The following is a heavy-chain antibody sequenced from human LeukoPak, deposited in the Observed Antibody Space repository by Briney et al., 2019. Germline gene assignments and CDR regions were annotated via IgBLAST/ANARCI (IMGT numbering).Heavy chain of an antibody. D-gene: IGHD3-3*01. J-gene: IGHJ6*02. CDR2: IKDDGSEK. CDR1: GFKFSSHG. V-gene: IGHV3-7*01. CDR3: ARRGITISGVLVYHYSGLDV. Sequence: GGSLRLSCAGSGFKFSSHGMNWVRQAPGKGLEWVASIKDDGSEKHYVDSVNGRFTISRDNAKNSLYLQMSSLRGEDTAVYYCARRGITISGVLVYHYSGLDVWGQGTTVTVSS.